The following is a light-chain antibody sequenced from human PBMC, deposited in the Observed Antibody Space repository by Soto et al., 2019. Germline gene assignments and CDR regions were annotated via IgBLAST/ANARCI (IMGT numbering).Light chain of an antibody. Sequence: QAVVTQPPSASGTPGQRVTISCSGSSSNIGSNTVNWYQQLPGTAPKLLIYSNNQRPSGVPDRFSGSKSGTSASLAISGLQSEDEADYYCAAWDDSLVWVFGTGTKLTVL. CDR1: SSNIGSNT. J-gene: IGLJ1*01. CDR2: SNN. CDR3: AAWDDSLVWV. V-gene: IGLV1-44*01.